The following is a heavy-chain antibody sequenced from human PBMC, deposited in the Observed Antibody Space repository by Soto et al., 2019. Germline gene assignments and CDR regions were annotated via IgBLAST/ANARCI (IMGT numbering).Heavy chain of an antibody. CDR3: ARTIAVTFGGLIDPYYFAY. J-gene: IGHJ4*01. V-gene: IGHV4-31*03. D-gene: IGHD3-16*02. Sequence: SETLSLTCSVSGGSLKNNDYYWSWIRQHPEKGLEWIGYTSYRGSTYYNPSLESRVSMSLDTSENQLSLRLRPVSAADTAIYYCARTIAVTFGGLIDPYYFAYWVRGTLVTVSS. CDR1: GGSLKNNDYY. CDR2: TSYRGST.